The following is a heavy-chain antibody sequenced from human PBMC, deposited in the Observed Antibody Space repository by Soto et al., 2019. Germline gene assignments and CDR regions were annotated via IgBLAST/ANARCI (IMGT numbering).Heavy chain of an antibody. V-gene: IGHV3-21*01. CDR3: ARGPWRYYYDSSGYYGRFDP. CDR2: ISSSSSYI. CDR1: GFTFSSYS. J-gene: IGHJ5*02. Sequence: GGSLRLSCAASGFTFSSYSMNWVRQAPGKGLEWVSSISSSSSYIHYADSVKGRFTISRDNAKNSLYLQMNSLRAEDTAVYYWARGPWRYYYDSSGYYGRFDPWGQGTLVTAPQ. D-gene: IGHD3-22*01.